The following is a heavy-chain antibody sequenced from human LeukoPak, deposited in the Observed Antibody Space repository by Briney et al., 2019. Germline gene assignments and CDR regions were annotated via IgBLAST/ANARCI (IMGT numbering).Heavy chain of an antibody. CDR3: ARAAAGTSGFDP. CDR2: IYSSGIT. V-gene: IGHV4-30-4*08. CDR1: GGSISSADYY. D-gene: IGHD6-13*01. J-gene: IGHJ5*02. Sequence: SETLSLTCTVSGGSISSADYYWNWIRQPPGKGLEWIGYIYSSGITYYNPSLKSRVIISVETSKNQFSLKLSSATAADTAVYYCARAAAGTSGFDPWGQGTLVTVSS.